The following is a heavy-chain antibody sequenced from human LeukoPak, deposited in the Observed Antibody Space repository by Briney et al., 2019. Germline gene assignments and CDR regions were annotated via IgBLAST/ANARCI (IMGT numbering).Heavy chain of an antibody. CDR3: ARLYSGSQTFDY. D-gene: IGHD1-26*01. V-gene: IGHV4-39*01. J-gene: IGHJ4*02. Sequence: PSETLSLTCIVSGGSITRSNYYWGWIRQPPGKGLEWIGSIYYSGSTYHNPSLKSRVAISVDTSRNQFSLKLKSVSAADTAVYYCARLYSGSQTFDYWGQGTLVAVSS. CDR2: IYYSGST. CDR1: GGSITRSNYY.